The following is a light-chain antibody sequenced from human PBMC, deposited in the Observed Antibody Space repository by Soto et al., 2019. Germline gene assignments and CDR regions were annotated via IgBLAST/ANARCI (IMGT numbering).Light chain of an antibody. V-gene: IGLV2-14*01. J-gene: IGLJ2*01. CDR1: NNDVGAYPY. CDR3: SSYAGSNNLV. Sequence: QSALTQPASVSGSPGQSITISCTGTNNDVGAYPYVSWYQQHPGTAPKLIIYEVTNRPSGISDRFSGSKSGNTASLTISGLQAEDESDYYFSSYAGSNNLVFGGGTKLTVL. CDR2: EVT.